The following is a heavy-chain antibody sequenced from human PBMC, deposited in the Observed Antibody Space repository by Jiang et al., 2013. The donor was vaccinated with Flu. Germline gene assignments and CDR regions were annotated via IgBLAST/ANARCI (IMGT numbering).Heavy chain of an antibody. CDR3: AKDAGSGYDSLFDY. Sequence: VQLLESGGGVVQPGRSLRLSCAASGFTFSSYGMHWVRQAPGKGLEWVAVISYDGSNKYYADPVKGRFTISRDNSKNTLYLQMNSLRAEDTAVYYCAKDAGSGYDSLFDYWGQGTLVTVSS. J-gene: IGHJ4*02. D-gene: IGHD5-12*01. V-gene: IGHV3-30*18. CDR2: ISYDGSNK. CDR1: GFTFSSYG.